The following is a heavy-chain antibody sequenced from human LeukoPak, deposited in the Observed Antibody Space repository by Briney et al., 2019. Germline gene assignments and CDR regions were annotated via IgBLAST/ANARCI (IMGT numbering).Heavy chain of an antibody. CDR2: IKSKTDGGTA. J-gene: IGHJ4*02. D-gene: IGHD3-22*01. Sequence: GGSLRLSCAVSGFAFTNAWMNWVRQAPGKGLEWVGRIKSKTDGGTADYAAPVKGRFTISRDDSKNTLYLQMNSLKTEDTAVYYCTTADSSGRFLIDYWGQGTLVTVSS. CDR1: GFAFTNAW. V-gene: IGHV3-15*07. CDR3: TTADSSGRFLIDY.